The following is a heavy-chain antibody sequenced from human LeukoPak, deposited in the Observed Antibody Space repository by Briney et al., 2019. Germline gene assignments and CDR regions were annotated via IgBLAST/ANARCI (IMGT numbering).Heavy chain of an antibody. V-gene: IGHV4-59*01. CDR1: GGSLNSDY. CDR2: IYHSGGT. Sequence: SETLSLTCTVSGGSLNSDYWSLIRQPPGKGLEWIGYIYHSGGTYYNPSLESRVTVSVDTSKKHFSLKLTSVTAADTAVYYCARVGGFHLQFDPWGQGTLVTVPS. D-gene: IGHD3-16*01. CDR3: ARVGGFHLQFDP. J-gene: IGHJ5*02.